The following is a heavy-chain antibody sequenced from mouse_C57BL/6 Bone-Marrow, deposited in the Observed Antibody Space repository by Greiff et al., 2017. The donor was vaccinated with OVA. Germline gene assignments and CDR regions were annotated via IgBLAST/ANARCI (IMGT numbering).Heavy chain of an antibody. V-gene: IGHV1-63*01. J-gene: IGHJ3*01. CDR3: ARGCYDGAWLAY. Sequence: QVQLQQSGAELVRPGTSVKMSCKASGYTFTNYWIGWAKQRPGHGLEGIGDIYPGGGYTNYNEKFKGKATLTADKSSSTAYMQVSSLTSEDSAIYYCARGCYDGAWLAYWGQGTLVTVSA. CDR1: GYTFTNYW. D-gene: IGHD2-12*01. CDR2: IYPGGGYT.